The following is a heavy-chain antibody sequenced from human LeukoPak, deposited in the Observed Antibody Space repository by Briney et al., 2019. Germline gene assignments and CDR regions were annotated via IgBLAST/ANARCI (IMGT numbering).Heavy chain of an antibody. V-gene: IGHV4-39*01. CDR3: TRHWSEFYNYGMGV. J-gene: IGHJ6*02. D-gene: IGHD3-3*01. CDR1: GGSINSSSYY. CDR2: IYHSGYT. Sequence: ETLSLTCTVSGGSINSSSYYWGWIRQPPGEALEWIGSIYHSGYTYYNPSLKSRVTISVDTSKSQFSLKLSSVTAADTAVYYCTRHWSEFYNYGMGVWGHGTTVTVSS.